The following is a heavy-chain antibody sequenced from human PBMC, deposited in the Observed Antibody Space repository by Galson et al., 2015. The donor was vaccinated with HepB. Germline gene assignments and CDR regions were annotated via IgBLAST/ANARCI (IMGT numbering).Heavy chain of an antibody. CDR2: ISPYNRDT. V-gene: IGHV1-18*01. CDR1: GYTFSTYS. D-gene: IGHD2-15*01. J-gene: IGHJ5*02. CDR3: ARGALVGVIGGGQNNRLDP. Sequence: SVKVSCKASGYTFSTYSIPWVRQAPGQGLEWIGWISPYNRDTHYSRKFQGRVTITTDTFASTAYMELRSLRSEDTAIYYCARGALVGVIGGGQNNRLDPWGQGTLVTVSS.